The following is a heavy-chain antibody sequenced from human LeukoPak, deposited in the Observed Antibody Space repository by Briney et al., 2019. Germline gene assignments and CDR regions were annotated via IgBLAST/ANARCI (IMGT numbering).Heavy chain of an antibody. V-gene: IGHV3-21*04. J-gene: IGHJ4*02. CDR2: ISSSNNK. D-gene: IGHD3-10*01. CDR1: GFTFSSFS. Sequence: PGGSLRLSCAASGFTFSSFSMNWVRQAPGKGLEWVSSISSSNNKYYSDSVKGRFTISRDNAKNSLYLQMNSLRADDTAVYYCARAPYYYYDSGSGTRVTRNPDYWGQGTLVTVSS. CDR3: ARAPYYYYDSGSGTRVTRNPDY.